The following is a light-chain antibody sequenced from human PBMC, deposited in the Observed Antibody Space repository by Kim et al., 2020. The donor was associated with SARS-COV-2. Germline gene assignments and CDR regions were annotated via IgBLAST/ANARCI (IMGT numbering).Light chain of an antibody. V-gene: IGLV3-19*01. CDR1: SLRSYY. J-gene: IGLJ2*01. Sequence: SSELTQDPAVSVALGQTVGITCQGDSLRSYYASWYQQKPGQAPVLVIYGKNNRPSGIPDRFSASSSGNTASLTITGAQAEDEADYYCHSRDSSVSVVFGGGTKLTVL. CDR3: HSRDSSVSVV. CDR2: GKN.